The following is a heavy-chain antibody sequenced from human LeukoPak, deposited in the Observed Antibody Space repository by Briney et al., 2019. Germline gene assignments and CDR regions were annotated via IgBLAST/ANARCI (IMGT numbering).Heavy chain of an antibody. V-gene: IGHV3-21*01. Sequence: PGGSLRLSCAASGFTFSSYSMNWVRRPQGKGWEGVQSISCSSGYIYYADSVKGRFTISRDNAKNSLYLQMNSLRAEDTAVYYCARTYCSSTSCYDTRYYYYGMDVWGQGTTVTVSS. D-gene: IGHD2-2*01. CDR2: ISCSSGYI. CDR1: GFTFSSYS. J-gene: IGHJ6*02. CDR3: ARTYCSSTSCYDTRYYYYGMDV.